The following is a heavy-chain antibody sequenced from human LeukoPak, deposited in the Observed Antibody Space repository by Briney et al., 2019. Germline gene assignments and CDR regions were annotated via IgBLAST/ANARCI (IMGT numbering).Heavy chain of an antibody. CDR2: IIPILGTT. CDR1: GGTFSSYA. J-gene: IGHJ5*02. Sequence: SVKVSCTASGGTFSSYAISWVRQAPGQGLEWMGGIIPILGTTKYTQKFQGRVTITAHESTSTVYMELSSLRSEDTAVYYCARAIVVVVAATPVLNWFDPWGQGTLVTVST. V-gene: IGHV1-69*01. CDR3: ARAIVVVVAATPVLNWFDP. D-gene: IGHD2-15*01.